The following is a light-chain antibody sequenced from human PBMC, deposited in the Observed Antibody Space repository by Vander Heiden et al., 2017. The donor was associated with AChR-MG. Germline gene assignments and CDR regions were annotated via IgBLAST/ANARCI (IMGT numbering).Light chain of an antibody. Sequence: DIQMTQYPSSLSASVGDRVTITCRTSQSISSYINWYQQKPGTAPKLLIYAASSLQSGVPSRFSGSGSGTDFTLRISSLQPEDFATYYCQQSDSTPRTFGQGTKVEFK. V-gene: IGKV1-39*01. CDR3: QQSDSTPRT. CDR2: AAS. J-gene: IGKJ1*01. CDR1: QSISSY.